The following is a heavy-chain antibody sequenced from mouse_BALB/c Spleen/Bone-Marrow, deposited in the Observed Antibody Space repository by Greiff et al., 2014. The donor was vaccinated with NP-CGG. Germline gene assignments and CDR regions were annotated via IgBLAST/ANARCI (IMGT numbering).Heavy chain of an antibody. Sequence: EVQLQQSGPELVKPGASVKVSCKASGYTFTNYNMYWVKQSHGKSLEWIGYIDPYSGGSRYNQNFKGKATLTVDKSSSTAYMHLNSLTSEDSAVYYCAKWVCYDCYAMDYWGQGTSVTVSA. D-gene: IGHD1-1*01. V-gene: IGHV1S135*01. CDR2: IDPYSGGS. J-gene: IGHJ4*01. CDR3: AKWVCYDCYAMDY. CDR1: GYTFTNYN.